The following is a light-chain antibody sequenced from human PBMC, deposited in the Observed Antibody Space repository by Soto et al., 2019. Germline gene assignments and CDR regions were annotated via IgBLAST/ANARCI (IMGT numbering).Light chain of an antibody. V-gene: IGKV3D-20*01. Sequence: IVLTHSPATLSFSPGEMATLSFWASESVSYSYVAWYQLKGGLAPRLLIHDASTRASGIPDRFSGSKSGTDFTLTIRGLEPEDAAVYYCQQYGSSPIPFGQGTRLEIK. CDR1: ESVSYSY. CDR2: DAS. CDR3: QQYGSSPIP. J-gene: IGKJ5*01.